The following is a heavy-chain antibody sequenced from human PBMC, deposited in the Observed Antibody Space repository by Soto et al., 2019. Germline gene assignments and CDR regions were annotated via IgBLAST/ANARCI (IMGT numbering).Heavy chain of an antibody. D-gene: IGHD2-21*02. CDR3: ARTPVVVTDDAFDI. CDR2: IIPIFGTA. CDR1: GGTFISYA. Sequence: SVKVSCKASGGTFISYAISWVRQAPGQGLEWMGGIIPIFGTANYAQKFQGRVTITADESTSTAYMELSSLRSEDTAVYYCARTPVVVTDDAFDIWGQGTMVTVSS. J-gene: IGHJ3*02. V-gene: IGHV1-69*13.